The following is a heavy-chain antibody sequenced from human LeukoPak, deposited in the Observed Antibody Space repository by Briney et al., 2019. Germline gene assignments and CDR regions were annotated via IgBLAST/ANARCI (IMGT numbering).Heavy chain of an antibody. D-gene: IGHD3-22*01. Sequence: PGGSLRLSCAASGFTFNSYGIHWVRQAPGKGLEWVAFIRFDGSNNYYADSVKGRFTISRDNSKNTLYLQMNSLRAEDTAVYYCANFGGDSSGYYYPLDYWGQGTLVTVSS. CDR2: IRFDGSNN. V-gene: IGHV3-30*02. CDR3: ANFGGDSSGYYYPLDY. J-gene: IGHJ4*02. CDR1: GFTFNSYG.